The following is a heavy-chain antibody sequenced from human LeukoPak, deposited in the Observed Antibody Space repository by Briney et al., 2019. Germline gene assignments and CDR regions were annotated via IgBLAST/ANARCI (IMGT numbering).Heavy chain of an antibody. J-gene: IGHJ6*03. CDR3: AKERGGDYGYYYYMDV. CDR1: GFTFSSYA. Sequence: GGSLRLSCAASGFTFSSYAMIWVRQAPGKGLEWVSGVTGSGITTDYADSVKGRFTISRDNSKNTLYLQMNSLRAEDTAVYYCAKERGGDYGYYYYMDVWGKGTTVTVSS. D-gene: IGHD4-17*01. CDR2: VTGSGITT. V-gene: IGHV3-23*01.